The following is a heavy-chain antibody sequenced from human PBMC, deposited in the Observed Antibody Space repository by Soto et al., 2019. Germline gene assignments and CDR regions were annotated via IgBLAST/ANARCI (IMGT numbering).Heavy chain of an antibody. V-gene: IGHV3-30-3*01. D-gene: IGHD6-19*01. Sequence: QLGGSLRLSCAASGFTFSSYAMHWVRQAPGKGLEWVAVISYDGSNKYYADSVKGRFTISRDNSKNTLYLQMNSLRAEDTAVYYCAREGLTGVGQWLANWGQGTLVTVSS. CDR1: GFTFSSYA. CDR2: ISYDGSNK. J-gene: IGHJ4*02. CDR3: AREGLTGVGQWLAN.